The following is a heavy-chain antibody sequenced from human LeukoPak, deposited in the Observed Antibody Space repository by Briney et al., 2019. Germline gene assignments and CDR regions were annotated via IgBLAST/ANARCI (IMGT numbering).Heavy chain of an antibody. CDR2: INWSGGST. D-gene: IGHD3-10*01. J-gene: IGHJ4*02. CDR1: GFAFDEHG. Sequence: GGSLRLSCTASGFAFDEHGMSWVRQVPGKGLEWVSGINWSGGSTGYADPLRGRFTISRDNAKNSLYLQMDSLRAEDTALYYCARAPITRPFYFDYWGQGTLVTVSS. CDR3: ARAPITRPFYFDY. V-gene: IGHV3-20*04.